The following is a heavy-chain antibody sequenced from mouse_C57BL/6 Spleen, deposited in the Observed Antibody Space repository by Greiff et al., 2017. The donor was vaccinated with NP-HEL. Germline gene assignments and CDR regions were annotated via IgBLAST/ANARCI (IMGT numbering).Heavy chain of an antibody. V-gene: IGHV5-17*01. CDR2: ISSGSSTI. CDR1: GFTFSDYG. Sequence: EVHLVESGGGLVKPGGSLKLSCAASGFTFSDYGMHWVRQAPEKGLEWVAYISSGSSTIYYADTVKGRFTISRDNAKNTLFLQMTSLRSEDTAMYYCARGGYDEEDYAMDYWGQGTSVTVSS. D-gene: IGHD2-2*01. CDR3: ARGGYDEEDYAMDY. J-gene: IGHJ4*01.